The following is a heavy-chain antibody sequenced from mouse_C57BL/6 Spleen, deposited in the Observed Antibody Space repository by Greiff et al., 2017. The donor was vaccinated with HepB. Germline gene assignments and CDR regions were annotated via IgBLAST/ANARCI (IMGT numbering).Heavy chain of an antibody. J-gene: IGHJ3*01. CDR1: GYTFTSYW. Sequence: QVQLQQPGAELVMPGASVKLSCKASGYTFTSYWMHWVKQRPGQGLEWIGEIDPSDSYTNYNQKFKGKSTLTVDKSSSTAYMQLSSLTSEDSAVDYCARGGAAQAPFAYWGQGTLVTVSA. CDR3: ARGGAAQAPFAY. CDR2: IDPSDSYT. V-gene: IGHV1-69*01. D-gene: IGHD3-2*02.